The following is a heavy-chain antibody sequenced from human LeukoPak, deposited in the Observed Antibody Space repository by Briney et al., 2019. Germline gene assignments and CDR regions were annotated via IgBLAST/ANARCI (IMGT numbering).Heavy chain of an antibody. Sequence: SETLSLTCTVSGGSISSGSYYWSWIRQPAGKGLEWIGRIYTSGSTNYNPSLKSRVTISVDTSKNQFSLKLSSVAAADTAVYYCARDGGEVWNYYGMDVWGQGTTVTVSS. D-gene: IGHD2-15*01. CDR2: IYTSGST. CDR1: GGSISSGSYY. J-gene: IGHJ6*02. CDR3: ARDGGEVWNYYGMDV. V-gene: IGHV4-61*02.